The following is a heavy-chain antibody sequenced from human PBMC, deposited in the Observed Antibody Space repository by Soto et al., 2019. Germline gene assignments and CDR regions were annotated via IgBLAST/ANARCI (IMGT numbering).Heavy chain of an antibody. V-gene: IGHV4-34*01. CDR3: AREGNDYDYYYYYMVV. CDR1: GGSFSGYY. CDR2: INHSGST. J-gene: IGHJ6*03. D-gene: IGHD4-17*01. Sequence: SETLSLTCAVYGGSFSGYYWSWIRQPPGKGLEWIGEINHSGSTNYNPSLKSRVTISVDTSKNQFSLKLSSVTAADTAVYYCAREGNDYDYYYYYMVVWGKGTTVTVS.